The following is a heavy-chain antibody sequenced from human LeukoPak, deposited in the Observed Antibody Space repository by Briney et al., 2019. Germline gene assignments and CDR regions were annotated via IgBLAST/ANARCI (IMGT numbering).Heavy chain of an antibody. Sequence: PGRSLRLSCAASGFTFSSYAMHWVRQAPGKGLEWVAVIPYDGSNKYYADSVKGRFTISRDNSKNTLYLQMNSLRAEDTAVYYCARDRIHAFDYWGQGTLVTVSS. D-gene: IGHD2/OR15-2a*01. CDR2: IPYDGSNK. CDR3: ARDRIHAFDY. CDR1: GFTFSSYA. V-gene: IGHV3-30-3*01. J-gene: IGHJ4*02.